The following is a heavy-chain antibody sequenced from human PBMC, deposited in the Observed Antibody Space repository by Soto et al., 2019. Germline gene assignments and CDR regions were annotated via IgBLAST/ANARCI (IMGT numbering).Heavy chain of an antibody. Sequence: HGGSLRLSCSSSGFPFSSYAMSWVSQAHGKGLEWVSAISATGGTTFYADSVKGRFTISRDNARNTLSLQMNSLRADDTAVYYCARLSGDHSAFFSYGMDAWVQGTTVTVSS. CDR3: ARLSGDHSAFFSYGMDA. V-gene: IGHV3-23*01. CDR1: GFPFSSYA. CDR2: ISATGGTT. D-gene: IGHD2-21*01. J-gene: IGHJ6*02.